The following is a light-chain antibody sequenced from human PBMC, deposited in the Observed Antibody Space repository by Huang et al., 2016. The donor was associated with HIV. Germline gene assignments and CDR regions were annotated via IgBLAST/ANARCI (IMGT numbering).Light chain of an antibody. CDR2: LAS. CDR3: MQALQTPRA. V-gene: IGKV2-28*01. J-gene: IGKJ1*01. CDR1: QSLLDSHYDNY. Sequence: EIVMTQSPLFLSVSPGAPASISCTSSQSLLDSHYDNYLDWYRQKPGQSPQLLIYLASNRAAGVPVKFSGSGSGTNFTLKISGVEPEDAAIYYCMQALQTPRAFGQGTRLEIK.